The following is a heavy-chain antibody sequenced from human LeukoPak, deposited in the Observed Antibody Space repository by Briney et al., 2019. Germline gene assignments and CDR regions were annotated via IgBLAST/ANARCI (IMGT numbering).Heavy chain of an antibody. Sequence: QPGGPLSLSCAVSGFTFSDFCMSWVRQAPGKGLEWVANINKDGCEEKYVDSVKGRFTISRDNAKNSLYLQMSSLRADDTAVYYCARWPHCQDFWGRGTRVTVSS. J-gene: IGHJ4*02. CDR1: GFTFSDFC. CDR3: ARWPHCQDF. CDR2: INKDGCEE. V-gene: IGHV3-7*03.